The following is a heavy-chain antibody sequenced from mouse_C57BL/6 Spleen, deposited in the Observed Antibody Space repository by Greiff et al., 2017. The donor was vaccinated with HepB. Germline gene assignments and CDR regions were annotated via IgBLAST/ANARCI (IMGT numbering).Heavy chain of an antibody. D-gene: IGHD2-4*01. J-gene: IGHJ4*01. Sequence: VQLQQPGAELVKPGASVKLSCKASGYTFTSYWMHWVKQRPGQGLEWIGMIHPNSGSTNYNEKFKSKATLTVDKSSSTAYMQLSSLTSEDSAVYYCARPIYYDYEGAMDYWGQGTSVTVSS. CDR2: IHPNSGST. CDR3: ARPIYYDYEGAMDY. V-gene: IGHV1-64*01. CDR1: GYTFTSYW.